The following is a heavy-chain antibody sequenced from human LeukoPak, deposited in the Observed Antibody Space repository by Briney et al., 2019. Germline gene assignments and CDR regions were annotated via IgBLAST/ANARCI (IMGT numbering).Heavy chain of an antibody. CDR1: GFSFSSYE. CDR3: ARDGTPSYSSGWVYMDV. D-gene: IGHD6-25*01. V-gene: IGHV3-48*03. Sequence: GGSLRLSCAASGFSFSSYEMNWVRQAPGKGLEWISYISASGTLTHYADSVEGRFTISRDNAKNSLYLQMISLRGEDTAVYYCARDGTPSYSSGWVYMDVWGKGTTVTVSS. CDR2: ISASGTLT. J-gene: IGHJ6*04.